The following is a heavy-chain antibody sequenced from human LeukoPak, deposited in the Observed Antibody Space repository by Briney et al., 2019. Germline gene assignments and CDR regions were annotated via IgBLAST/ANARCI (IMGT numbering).Heavy chain of an antibody. V-gene: IGHV4-59*01. D-gene: IGHD5-18*01. CDR2: IYYSGST. CDR1: GGSISSYY. J-gene: IGHJ4*02. CDR3: ARDHVGYGSPRRPGYFDY. Sequence: SETLSLTCTVSGGSISSYYWSWIRQPPGKGLEWIGYIYYSGSTNYNPSLKSRVTISVDTSKNQFSLKLSSVTAADTAVYYCARDHVGYGSPRRPGYFDYGAQGTLVPVPS.